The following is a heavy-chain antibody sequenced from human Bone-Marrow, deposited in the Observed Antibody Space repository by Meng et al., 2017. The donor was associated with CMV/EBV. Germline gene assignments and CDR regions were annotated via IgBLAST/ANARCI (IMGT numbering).Heavy chain of an antibody. D-gene: IGHD3-3*01. CDR2: IYTGGST. Sequence: GESLKISCAASEFTVSTNYMSWVRQAPGKGLEWVSVIYTGGSTFYADSVKGRFTISRDNSKNTLYLQMNSLRAEDTAVYYCARDQPRYDFWSGYSSDYWGQGTLVTVSS. CDR1: EFTVSTNY. J-gene: IGHJ4*02. CDR3: ARDQPRYDFWSGYSSDY. V-gene: IGHV3-53*01.